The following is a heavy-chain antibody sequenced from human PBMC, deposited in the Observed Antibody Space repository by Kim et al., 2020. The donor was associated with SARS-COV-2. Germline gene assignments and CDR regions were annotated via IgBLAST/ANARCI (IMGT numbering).Heavy chain of an antibody. Sequence: THYKPSLKSRVTISGDTSKNQFSLTLSSVTAADTAVYYWARAPIVYFDYWGQGALVTVSS. J-gene: IGHJ4*02. CDR2: T. D-gene: IGHD1-26*01. CDR3: ARAPIVYFDY. V-gene: IGHV4-31*02.